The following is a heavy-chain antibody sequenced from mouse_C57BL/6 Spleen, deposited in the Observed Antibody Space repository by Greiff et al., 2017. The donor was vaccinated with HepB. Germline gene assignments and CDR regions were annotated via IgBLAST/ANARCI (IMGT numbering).Heavy chain of an antibody. V-gene: IGHV1-64*01. CDR1: GYTFTSYW. J-gene: IGHJ2*01. CDR2: IHPNSGST. D-gene: IGHD1-1*01. CDR3: ARLMRLLYYFDY. Sequence: QVQLKQPGAELVKPGASVKLSCKASGYTFTSYWMHWVKQRPGQGLEWIGMIHPNSGSTNYNEKFKSKATLTVDKSSSTAYMQLSSLTSEDSAVYYCARLMRLLYYFDYWGQGTTLTVSS.